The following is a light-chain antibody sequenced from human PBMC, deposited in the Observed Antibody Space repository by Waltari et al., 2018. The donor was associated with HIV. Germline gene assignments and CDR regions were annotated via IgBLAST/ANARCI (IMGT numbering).Light chain of an antibody. CDR3: CSFTKSDSLV. J-gene: IGLJ2*01. Sequence: ALIQPASVSGSPGQSITISCTVTSDDIGFSKFVSWYKQHPGKPPQLMIYGVGFRPSGVPSRFSGSRSGNTASLTIFGLQAEDEADYYCCSFTKSDSLVFGGGTKLTVL. CDR1: SDDIGFSKF. V-gene: IGLV2-14*03. CDR2: GVG.